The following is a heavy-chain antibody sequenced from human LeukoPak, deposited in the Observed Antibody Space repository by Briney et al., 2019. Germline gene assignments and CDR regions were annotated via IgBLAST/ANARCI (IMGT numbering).Heavy chain of an antibody. D-gene: IGHD6-19*01. CDR2: ISSSGSYI. CDR1: GFTFSSYS. V-gene: IGHV3-21*04. CDR3: AKGEFGWYPRGLFDY. Sequence: GGSQRLSCAASGFTFSSYSMNWVRQAPGKGLEWVSSISSSGSYIYYADSVKGRFTISRDSAKNSLYLQMNSLRAEDTAVYYCAKGEFGWYPRGLFDYWGQGTLVTVSS. J-gene: IGHJ4*02.